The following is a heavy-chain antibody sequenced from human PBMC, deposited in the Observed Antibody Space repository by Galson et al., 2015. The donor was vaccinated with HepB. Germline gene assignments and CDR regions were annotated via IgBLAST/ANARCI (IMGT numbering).Heavy chain of an antibody. V-gene: IGHV7-4-1*02. CDR1: GYTFTSYG. D-gene: IGHD2-15*01. J-gene: IGHJ6*02. CDR2: INTNTGNP. Sequence: SCKASGYTFTSYGISWLRQAPGQGLEWMGWINTNTGNPTYAQGFTGRFVFSLDTSVSTAYLQISSLKAEDTAVYYCARADIVVVPAANPGYCSGGSCYYYYYGMDVWGQGTTVTVSS. CDR3: ARADIVVVPAANPGYCSGGSCYYYYYGMDV.